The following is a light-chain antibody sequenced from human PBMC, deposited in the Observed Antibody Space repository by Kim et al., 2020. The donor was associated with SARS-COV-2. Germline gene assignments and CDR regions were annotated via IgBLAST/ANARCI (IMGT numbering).Light chain of an antibody. CDR2: DAS. CDR3: QQRSNWPLT. J-gene: IGKJ4*01. CDR1: QSVSSY. V-gene: IGKV3-11*01. Sequence: LLPRERPAHSSRASQSVSSYLAWYQQKAGQAPRLLIYDASNRATGIPARFSGSGSGTDFTLTISSLEPEDFTVYYCQQRSNWPLTFGGGTKVDIK.